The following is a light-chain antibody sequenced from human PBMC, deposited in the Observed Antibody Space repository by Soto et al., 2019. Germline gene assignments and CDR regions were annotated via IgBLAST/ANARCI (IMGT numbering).Light chain of an antibody. J-gene: IGKJ1*01. Sequence: DIQMTQSPSSLSASVGDRVTITCRSSQGLSNYLAWYQQQPGKVPKLLIYAASTLQSGVPSRFSGSGSGTDFTLTISSLQPEDVATYYCQKYNSAPRTFGQGTKVEIK. V-gene: IGKV1-27*01. CDR1: QGLSNY. CDR3: QKYNSAPRT. CDR2: AAS.